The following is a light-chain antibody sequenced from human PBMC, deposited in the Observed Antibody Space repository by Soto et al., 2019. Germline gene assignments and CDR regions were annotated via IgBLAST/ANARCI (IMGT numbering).Light chain of an antibody. J-gene: IGLJ3*02. Sequence: QPVLTQPPSASGTPGQRVTISCSGSSSNIGSNYVYWYQQLPGTAPKLLIYSNNQRPSGVPDQFSGSKSGTSASLAISGLRSEDEADYYCAAWDDSLIGVVFGGGTKVTVL. CDR2: SNN. CDR3: AAWDDSLIGVV. V-gene: IGLV1-47*02. CDR1: SSNIGSNY.